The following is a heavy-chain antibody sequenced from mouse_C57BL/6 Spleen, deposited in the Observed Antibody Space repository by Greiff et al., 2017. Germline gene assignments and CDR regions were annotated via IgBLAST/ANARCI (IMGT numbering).Heavy chain of an antibody. J-gene: IGHJ4*01. CDR3: AIDSSDHYAMEY. D-gene: IGHD3-2*02. Sequence: QVQLKESGADLVKPGASLKLSCTASGYTFTSYGMSWVKQRTGQGLEWIGEINPRSGNTYYNENIKGKATLTADKSTSTAYLELRSLTAEDSTVYFCAIDSSDHYAMEYWGQGTSVTVSA. V-gene: IGHV1-81*01. CDR1: GYTFTSYG. CDR2: INPRSGNT.